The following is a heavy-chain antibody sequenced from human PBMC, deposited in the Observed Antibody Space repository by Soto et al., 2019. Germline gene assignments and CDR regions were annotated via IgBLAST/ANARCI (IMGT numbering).Heavy chain of an antibody. CDR2: IHYSGST. CDR3: ARDRGSLLGEPSYYYHMDV. V-gene: IGHV4-59*01. Sequence: QVQLQESGPGLVKPSETLSLTCTVSGGSISSYYWSWIRQPPGKGLEWIGYIHYSGSTNYNPSLKGRVTISVDTSKNQFSLKLSSVTAADTAVYYCARDRGSLLGEPSYYYHMDVWGTGTTVTVSS. D-gene: IGHD3-16*01. J-gene: IGHJ6*03. CDR1: GGSISSYY.